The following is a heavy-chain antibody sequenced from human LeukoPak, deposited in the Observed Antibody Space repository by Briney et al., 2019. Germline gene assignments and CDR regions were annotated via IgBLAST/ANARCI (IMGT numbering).Heavy chain of an antibody. CDR1: GYTFTSYA. D-gene: IGHD6-13*01. Sequence: ASVKVSCKASGYTFTSYAMHWVRQAPGQRLEWMGWINAGNGNAKYSQKFQGRVTITRDTSASTAYMELSSLRSEDTAVYYCARTYSSSWRGYFDYWGQGTLVTVSS. CDR2: INAGNGNA. J-gene: IGHJ4*02. V-gene: IGHV1-3*01. CDR3: ARTYSSSWRGYFDY.